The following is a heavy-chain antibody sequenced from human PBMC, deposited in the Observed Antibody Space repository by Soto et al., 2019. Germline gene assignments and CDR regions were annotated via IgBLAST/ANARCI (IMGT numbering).Heavy chain of an antibody. CDR3: AKDDSYGSGSYPNR. D-gene: IGHD3-10*01. CDR2: ISGSGGST. J-gene: IGHJ5*02. V-gene: IGHV3-23*01. CDR1: GFTFSSYD. Sequence: GGSLRLSCAASGFTFSSYDMSWVRQAPGKGLEWVSAISGSGGSTYYADSVKGRFTISRDNSKNTLYLQMNSLRAEDTAVYYCAKDDSYGSGSYPNRWGQGTLVTVSS.